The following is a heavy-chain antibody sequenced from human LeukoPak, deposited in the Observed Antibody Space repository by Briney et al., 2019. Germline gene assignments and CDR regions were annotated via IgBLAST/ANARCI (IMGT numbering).Heavy chain of an antibody. Sequence: ASVKVSCKVSGYTLTELSMHWVRQAPGKGLEWMGGFDPEDGETIYAQKFQGRVTMTEDTSTDTAYMELSSLRSEDTAVYYCATDLTYYYGSGSYLNYWGQGTLVTVSS. CDR2: FDPEDGET. D-gene: IGHD3-10*01. V-gene: IGHV1-24*01. CDR3: ATDLTYYYGSGSYLNY. J-gene: IGHJ4*02. CDR1: GYTLTELS.